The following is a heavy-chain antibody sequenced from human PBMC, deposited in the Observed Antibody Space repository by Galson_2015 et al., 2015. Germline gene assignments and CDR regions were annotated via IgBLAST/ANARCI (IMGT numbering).Heavy chain of an antibody. V-gene: IGHV1-46*01. CDR3: VRGGGFAIAAAGTNWRD. CDR2: INPSGGCT. CDR1: GSTFTNHY. D-gene: IGHD6-13*01. Sequence: SVRVSCKASGSTFTNHYLHWVRQTPGQGLEWMGEINPSGGCTRYALNFQGRVAMTMDTSTGSVYMELSSLKSEDTAVYYCVRGGGFAIAAAGTNWRDWGQGTLVTVSS. J-gene: IGHJ4*02.